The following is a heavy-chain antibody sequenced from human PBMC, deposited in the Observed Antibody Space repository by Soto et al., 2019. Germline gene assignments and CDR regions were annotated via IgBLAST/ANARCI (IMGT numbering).Heavy chain of an antibody. V-gene: IGHV3-23*01. CDR2: ITGTGDTP. Sequence: EVQLLESGGGLVQPGGSLRLSCVSSGFTFSTCAMSWVRQAPGKGLEWVSTITGTGDTPYYTDSVKVRFTISRDNSRNTLYLEVNSLRTEDTAVYYCAKDIWSPSSPRAVDAWGQGTMVTVSS. CDR1: GFTFSTCA. D-gene: IGHD3-3*01. CDR3: AKDIWSPSSPRAVDA. J-gene: IGHJ3*01.